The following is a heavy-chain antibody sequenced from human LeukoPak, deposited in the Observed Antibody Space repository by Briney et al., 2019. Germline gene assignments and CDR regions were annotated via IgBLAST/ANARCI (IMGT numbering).Heavy chain of an antibody. CDR2: ISSSSSYI. J-gene: IGHJ4*02. CDR3: ARDADYCSGGSCYVDY. CDR1: GFTFSSYS. Sequence: GGSLRLSCAASGFTFSSYSMNWVRQAPGKGLEWVSSISSSSSYIYYADSVKGRFTISRDNAKNSLYLQMNSLRAEDTAVYYCARDADYCSGGSCYVDYWAREPWSPSPQ. D-gene: IGHD2-15*01. V-gene: IGHV3-21*01.